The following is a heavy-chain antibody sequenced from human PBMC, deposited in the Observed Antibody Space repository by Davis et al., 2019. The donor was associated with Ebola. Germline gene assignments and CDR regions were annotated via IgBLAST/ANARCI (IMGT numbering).Heavy chain of an antibody. CDR3: ARGGDILTGSLYGMDV. D-gene: IGHD3-9*01. CDR1: GFTFSSYS. V-gene: IGHV3-48*01. CDR2: ISSSSSTI. J-gene: IGHJ6*02. Sequence: GESLKISCAASGFTFSSYSMNWVRQAPGKGLEWVSYISSSSSTIYYADSVKGRFTISRDNAKNSLYLQMNSLRAEDTALYHCARGGDILTGSLYGMDVWGQGTTVTVSS.